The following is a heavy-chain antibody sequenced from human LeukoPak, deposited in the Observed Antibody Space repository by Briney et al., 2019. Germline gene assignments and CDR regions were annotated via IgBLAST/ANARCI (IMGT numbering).Heavy chain of an antibody. CDR3: ARDSPPT. J-gene: IGHJ5*02. Sequence: SETLSLTCTVSGGSMSGRYWSWIRQPPGKGLEWIGYIYYSGSTDYNPSLKSRVTISLDTSKNQFSLKLTSVTAADTAVYYCARDSPPTWGQGTLVTVSS. CDR1: GGSMSGRY. CDR2: IYYSGST. V-gene: IGHV4-59*11.